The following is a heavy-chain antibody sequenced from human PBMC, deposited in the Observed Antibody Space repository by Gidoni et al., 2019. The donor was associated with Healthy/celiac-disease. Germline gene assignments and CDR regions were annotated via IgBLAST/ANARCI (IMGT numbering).Heavy chain of an antibody. CDR3: ARLPSSCGGDCSSDGFDY. CDR1: GYSFTSYW. V-gene: IGHV5-51*01. Sequence: EVQLVQSGAEVKKPEESLKIFCKGSGYSFTSYWIGWVRQMPGKGLEWMGIIYPGDSDTRYSPSFQGQVTISADKSISTAYLQWSSLKASDTAMYYWARLPSSCGGDCSSDGFDYWGQGTLVTVSS. D-gene: IGHD2-21*01. J-gene: IGHJ4*02. CDR2: IYPGDSDT.